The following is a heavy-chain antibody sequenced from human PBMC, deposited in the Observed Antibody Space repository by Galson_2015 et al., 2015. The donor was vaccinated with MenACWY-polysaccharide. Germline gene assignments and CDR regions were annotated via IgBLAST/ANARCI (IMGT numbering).Heavy chain of an antibody. CDR2: INSDGRST. V-gene: IGHV3-74*01. Sequence: SLRLSCAASGFTFSRNWMHWVRQAPGKGLVWVSRINSDGRSTSYADSVKGRFTTSRDNAKNTLYLQMNSLSAEDTAVYYCTKAGAKYCRGSSCYFNWFDPWGQGTLVTVSS. CDR1: GFTFSRNW. J-gene: IGHJ5*02. CDR3: TKAGAKYCRGSSCYFNWFDP. D-gene: IGHD2-15*01.